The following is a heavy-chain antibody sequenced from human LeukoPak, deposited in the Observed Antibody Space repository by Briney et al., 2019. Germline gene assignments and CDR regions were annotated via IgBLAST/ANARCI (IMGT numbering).Heavy chain of an antibody. CDR1: GYTFIDYG. D-gene: IGHD6-13*01. Sequence: ASVKVSCKASGYTFIDYGVSWVRQAPGQGLEWMGWISTYNGHTYYAQKLQGRVTMTTDTSTSTAYMELRSLRSDVTAVYYCARDAAAAGPFDYWGQGTVVTVSS. CDR2: ISTYNGHT. CDR3: ARDAAAAGPFDY. J-gene: IGHJ4*02. V-gene: IGHV1-18*01.